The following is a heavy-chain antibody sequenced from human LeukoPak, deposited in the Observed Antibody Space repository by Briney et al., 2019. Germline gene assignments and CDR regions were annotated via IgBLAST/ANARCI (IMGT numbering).Heavy chain of an antibody. CDR2: INTNTGNP. CDR3: ARDMASIRFDT. D-gene: IGHD5-24*01. CDR1: GYTLTEFS. Sequence: GASVKVSCKVSGYTLTEFSMHWVRQAPGQGLEWMEWINTNTGNPTYAQGFTGRFVFSLDTSISTTYLEITSLRTDDTAVYYCARDMASIRFDTWGQGTLVTVSS. J-gene: IGHJ5*02. V-gene: IGHV7-4-1*02.